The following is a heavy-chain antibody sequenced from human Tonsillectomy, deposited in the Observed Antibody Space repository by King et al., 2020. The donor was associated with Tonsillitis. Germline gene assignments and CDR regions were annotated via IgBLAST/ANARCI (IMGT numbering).Heavy chain of an antibody. Sequence: QVQLVESGGGVVQPGRSLRLSCAVSGFTFTSYGMHWVRQAPGKGLEWVAVISYDERNEFYADSVKGRFTISRDNSKNTLYLQMNNLRTDDTAVYYCAKDRVHIATYFDYWGQGTLVTVSS. CDR3: AKDRVHIATYFDY. CDR2: ISYDERNE. J-gene: IGHJ4*02. CDR1: GFTFTSYG. V-gene: IGHV3-30*18. D-gene: IGHD2-21*01.